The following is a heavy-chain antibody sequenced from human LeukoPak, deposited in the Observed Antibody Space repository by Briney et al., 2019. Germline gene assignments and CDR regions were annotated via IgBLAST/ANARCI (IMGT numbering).Heavy chain of an antibody. CDR1: GFPFSSYA. J-gene: IGHJ4*02. V-gene: IGHV3-23*01. CDR2: ISGSGGST. CDR3: AKVGSGCSGGSCYHQDY. D-gene: IGHD2-15*01. Sequence: GGSLRLSCAASGFPFSSYAMSWVRQAPGKGLEWVSAISGSGGSTYYADSVKGRFTISRDNSKNTLYLQMNSLRAEDTAVYDCAKVGSGCSGGSCYHQDYWGQGTLVTVSS.